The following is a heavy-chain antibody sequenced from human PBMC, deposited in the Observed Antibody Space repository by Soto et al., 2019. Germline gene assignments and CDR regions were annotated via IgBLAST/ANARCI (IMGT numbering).Heavy chain of an antibody. CDR2: ISYDGSNK. V-gene: IGHV3-30*04. D-gene: IGHD3-22*01. CDR3: ARSSLYYDSSGYFNY. CDR1: GFTFSSYA. J-gene: IGHJ4*02. Sequence: GGSLRLSCAASGFTFSSYAMHWVRQAPGKGLEWVAVISYDGSNKYYADSVKGRFTISRDNSKNTLYLQMNSLRAEDTAVYYCARSSLYYDSSGYFNYWGQGTLVTVSS.